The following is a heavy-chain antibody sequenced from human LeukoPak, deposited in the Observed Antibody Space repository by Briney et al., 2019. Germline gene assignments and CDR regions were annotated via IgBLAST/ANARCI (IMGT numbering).Heavy chain of an antibody. D-gene: IGHD1-26*01. CDR2: IIPIFGTA. CDR1: GGTFSSYA. Sequence: ASVKVSCKASGGTFSSYAISWVRQAPAQGLEWMGGIIPIFGTANYAQKFQGRGTITADESTSTAYMELSSLRSEDTAVYYCARCRQVGATVDYWGQGTLVTVSS. V-gene: IGHV1-69*13. CDR3: ARCRQVGATVDY. J-gene: IGHJ4*02.